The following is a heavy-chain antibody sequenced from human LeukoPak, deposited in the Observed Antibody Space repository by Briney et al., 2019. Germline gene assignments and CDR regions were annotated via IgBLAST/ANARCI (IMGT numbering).Heavy chain of an antibody. CDR2: ISYDGSNK. CDR1: GFTFSSYA. J-gene: IGHJ4*02. Sequence: GGSLRLSCAASGFTFSSYAMHWVRQAPGKGLEWEAVISYDGSNKYYADSVKGRFTISRDNAKNSLYLQMNSLRPEDTALYYCAKDTSYDSSGYFDYWGQGTLVTVSS. D-gene: IGHD3-22*01. CDR3: AKDTSYDSSGYFDY. V-gene: IGHV3-30*04.